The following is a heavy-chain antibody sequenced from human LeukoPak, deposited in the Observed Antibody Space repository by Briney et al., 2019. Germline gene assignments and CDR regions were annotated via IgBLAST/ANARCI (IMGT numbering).Heavy chain of an antibody. D-gene: IGHD3-10*01. CDR3: AGTYYYDSGSDNWFDP. J-gene: IGHJ5*02. V-gene: IGHV1-8*01. Sequence: ASVKVSCKASGYTFTSYDINWVRQATGQGLEWMGWMNPNSGNTGYAQKFQGRVTMTRNTSISTAYMELSSLRSEDTAVYYCAGTYYYDSGSDNWFDPWGQGTLVTVSS. CDR1: GYTFTSYD. CDR2: MNPNSGNT.